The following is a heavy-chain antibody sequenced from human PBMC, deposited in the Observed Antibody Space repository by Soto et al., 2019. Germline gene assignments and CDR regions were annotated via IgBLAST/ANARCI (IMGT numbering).Heavy chain of an antibody. CDR3: ARRGGDGYNGNFDY. D-gene: IGHD5-12*01. Sequence: PSETLSLTCTVSGGSISSSSYYWGWIRQPPVKGLEWIGSIYYSGSTYYNPSLKSRVTISVDTSKNQFSLKLSSVTAADTAVYYCARRGGDGYNGNFDYWGQGTLVTVSS. CDR2: IYYSGST. J-gene: IGHJ4*02. CDR1: GGSISSSSYY. V-gene: IGHV4-39*01.